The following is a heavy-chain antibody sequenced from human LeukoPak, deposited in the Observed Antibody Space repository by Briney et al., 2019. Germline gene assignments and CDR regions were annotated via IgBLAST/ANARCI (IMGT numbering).Heavy chain of an antibody. Sequence: GGSLRLSCAAAGFDFFRYAMSWVRQAPGKGLEWVSSVSRRSDTTYYADSLKGRVTISRDNSKNTLYLQINSLRGEDTAVYYCGKTDSGYVKGYYSFYYMDVWGKGTTVTVSS. CDR2: VSRRSDTT. CDR3: GKTDSGYVKGYYSFYYMDV. D-gene: IGHD5-12*01. CDR1: GFDFFRYA. V-gene: IGHV3-23*01. J-gene: IGHJ6*03.